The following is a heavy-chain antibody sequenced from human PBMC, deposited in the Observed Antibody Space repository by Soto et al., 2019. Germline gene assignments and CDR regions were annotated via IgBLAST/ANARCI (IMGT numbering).Heavy chain of an antibody. Sequence: GESPKSSCKGSGYRFTSYWISWVRQIPGKGLERMGRIDPIDSYTNYSPSFQGHVTISADKSISTAYLQWSSLKASDTAMYYCARLESRSSAYYYNGMDVWGQGTTVTV. CDR3: ARLESRSSAYYYNGMDV. D-gene: IGHD6-6*01. CDR1: GYRFTSYW. V-gene: IGHV5-10-1*01. CDR2: IDPIDSYT. J-gene: IGHJ6*02.